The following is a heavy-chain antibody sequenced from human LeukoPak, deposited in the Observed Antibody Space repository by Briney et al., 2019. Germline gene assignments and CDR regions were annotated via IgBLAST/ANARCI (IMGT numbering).Heavy chain of an antibody. Sequence: ASVKVSCKASGYTFTGYYMHRVRQAPGQGLEWMGRINPNSGGTNYAQKFQGRVTMTRDTSISSAHMVLSRLGSDDTAVYYCARGYRTVGAIEYFQHWGQGTLVTVST. CDR2: INPNSGGT. D-gene: IGHD1-26*01. V-gene: IGHV1-2*06. CDR3: ARGYRTVGAIEYFQH. J-gene: IGHJ1*01. CDR1: GYTFTGYY.